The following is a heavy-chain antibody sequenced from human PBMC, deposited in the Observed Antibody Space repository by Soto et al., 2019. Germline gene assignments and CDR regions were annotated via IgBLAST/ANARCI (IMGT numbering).Heavy chain of an antibody. V-gene: IGHV3-74*01. Sequence: EVQLVESGGGLVQPGGSLRLSCAASGFTFSSYWMHWVRQAPGKGLVWVSRISSDGSSTSYADSVKGRFTISRDNAKNTLYLQMNSLRAEDTAVYYCASPTTVTTSRPGYWGQGTLVTVSS. CDR3: ASPTTVTTSRPGY. CDR2: ISSDGSST. CDR1: GFTFSSYW. J-gene: IGHJ4*02. D-gene: IGHD4-17*01.